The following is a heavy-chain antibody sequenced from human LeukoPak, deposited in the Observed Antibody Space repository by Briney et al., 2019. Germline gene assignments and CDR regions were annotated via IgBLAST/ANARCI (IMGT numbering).Heavy chain of an antibody. CDR3: ARVPDYRSGGRCYVGDAFDI. D-gene: IGHD2-15*01. V-gene: IGHV3-7*01. J-gene: IGHJ3*02. Sequence: GRAMRLSCAASGFTFSSYWMSWVRQAPGNGLEWVANIKQGGSEKYYVDSVKGRFTISRDNGKNSLYLQMKRLRAEDTAVYYCARVPDYRSGGRCYVGDAFDIWGQGTMVTVSS. CDR2: IKQGGSEK. CDR1: GFTFSSYW.